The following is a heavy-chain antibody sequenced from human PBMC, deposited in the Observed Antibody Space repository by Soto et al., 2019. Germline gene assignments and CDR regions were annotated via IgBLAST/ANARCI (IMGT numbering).Heavy chain of an antibody. D-gene: IGHD2-2*01. J-gene: IGHJ6*02. CDR3: ARTDCSSTSCYNYYYYGMDV. CDR2: INPGNGDT. CDR1: GYSFTKYG. V-gene: IGHV1-3*01. Sequence: ASVKVSCKTSGYSFTKYGLHWVRQAPGQRLEWMGRINPGNGDTKYSQKFQGRVTITRDTSATTAYMELSSLRSEDSAVFYCARTDCSSTSCYNYYYYGMDVWGQGTTVTSP.